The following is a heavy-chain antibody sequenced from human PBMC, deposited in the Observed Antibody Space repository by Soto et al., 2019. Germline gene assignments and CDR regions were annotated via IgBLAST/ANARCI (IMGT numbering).Heavy chain of an antibody. J-gene: IGHJ4*02. V-gene: IGHV3-23*01. CDR2: ISGSGGST. CDR1: GFTFSSYA. CDR3: AKGGRCFGALFFY. D-gene: IGHD3-10*01. Sequence: EVQLLESGGGLVQPGGSLRLSCAASGFTFSSYAMSWVRQAPGKGLEWVSAISGSGGSTYYADSVKGRFTISRDNSKNPLYLQMNSLRAEDTAVYSCAKGGRCFGALFFYWGQGTLVTVSS.